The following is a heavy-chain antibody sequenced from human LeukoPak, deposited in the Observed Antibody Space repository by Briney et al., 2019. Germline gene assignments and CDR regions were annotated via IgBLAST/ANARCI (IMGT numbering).Heavy chain of an antibody. J-gene: IGHJ4*02. CDR3: ARVPFRISYYYDSSGYYPFDY. D-gene: IGHD3-22*01. CDR1: GYTFTSYD. Sequence: ASVKVSCKASGYTFTSYDINWVRQATGQGLEWMGWMNPNSGNTGYAQKFQGRVTMTRNTSISTAYMELSSLRSEDTAVYYCARVPFRISYYYDSSGYYPFDYWGQGTLVTVSS. CDR2: MNPNSGNT. V-gene: IGHV1-8*01.